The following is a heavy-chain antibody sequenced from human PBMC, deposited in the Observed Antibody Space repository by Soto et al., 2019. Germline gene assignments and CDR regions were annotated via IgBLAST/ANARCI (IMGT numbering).Heavy chain of an antibody. V-gene: IGHV1-2*02. Sequence: QVQVEQSGAEVKKPGASVKVSCKTSGYTFSDYYMHWVRQAPGQGREWMGWINPNSGKTDYAQKFRGKVTMTRDTSITTAYMELTSLRSDDTAIYYCARDLRGYSNWFAPWGKGTLVTVP. D-gene: IGHD3-22*01. CDR2: INPNSGKT. J-gene: IGHJ5*02. CDR1: GYTFSDYY. CDR3: ARDLRGYSNWFAP.